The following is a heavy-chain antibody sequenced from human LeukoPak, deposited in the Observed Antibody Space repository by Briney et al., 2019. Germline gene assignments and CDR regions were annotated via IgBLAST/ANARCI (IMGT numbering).Heavy chain of an antibody. V-gene: IGHV3-74*01. Sequence: AGGSLRLSCAASGFTFSNYWMHWVRQAPGKGLVWVSRINSDGTSTTYADSVKGRFTISRDNAKNTLYLQMNSLRAEDTAVYYCAKDYYDILTGYYTGGYFDYWGQGTLVTVSS. J-gene: IGHJ4*02. CDR3: AKDYYDILTGYYTGGYFDY. CDR1: GFTFSNYW. D-gene: IGHD3-9*01. CDR2: INSDGTST.